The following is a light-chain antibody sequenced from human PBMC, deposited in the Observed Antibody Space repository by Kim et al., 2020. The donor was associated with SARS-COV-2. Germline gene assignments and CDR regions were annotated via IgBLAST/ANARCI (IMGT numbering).Light chain of an antibody. J-gene: IGLJ2*01. V-gene: IGLV2-8*01. Sequence: QSALTQPPSASGSPGQSVTISCTGTSSDVGGYNYVSWYQQHPGKAPKLMIFEVSEGPSGVPDRFSGSKSGNTASLTVSGLQAEDEADYYCSSYAGSNIVVFGGGTQLTVL. CDR1: SSDVGGYNY. CDR3: SSYAGSNIVV. CDR2: EVS.